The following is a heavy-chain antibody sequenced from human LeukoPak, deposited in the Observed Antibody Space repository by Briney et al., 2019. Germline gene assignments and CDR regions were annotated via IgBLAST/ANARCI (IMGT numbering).Heavy chain of an antibody. CDR3: AKVAEWGSSWYYLDY. D-gene: IGHD6-13*01. CDR2: IDPNSGGT. CDR1: GYTFTGYY. Sequence: ASVKASCKASGYTFTGYYMHWVRQAPGQGLEWMGWIDPNSGGTNYAQKFQGRVTMTRDTSISTAYMEVNRLRSDDTAMYYCAKVAEWGSSWYYLDYWVQGTLVTVSS. V-gene: IGHV1-2*02. J-gene: IGHJ4*02.